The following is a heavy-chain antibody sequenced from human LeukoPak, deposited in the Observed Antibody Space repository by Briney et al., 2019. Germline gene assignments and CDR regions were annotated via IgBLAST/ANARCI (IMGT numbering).Heavy chain of an antibody. CDR3: AREKDHDVSCYYEGVDY. V-gene: IGHV1-69*01. CDR1: GGTFSSYA. J-gene: IGHJ4*02. Sequence: GASVKVSCKASGGTFSSYAISWVRQAPGQGLEWMGGIIPIFGTANYAQKFQGRVTITADESTSTASMELSSLRSEDTAVYYCAREKDHDVSCYYEGVDYWGQGTLVTVSS. CDR2: IIPIFGTA. D-gene: IGHD3-22*01.